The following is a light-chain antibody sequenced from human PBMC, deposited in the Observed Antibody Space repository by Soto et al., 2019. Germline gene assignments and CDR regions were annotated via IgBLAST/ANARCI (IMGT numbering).Light chain of an antibody. CDR3: QQRSNGPSLT. V-gene: IGKV3-11*01. J-gene: IGKJ4*01. Sequence: EIVLTQSPATLSLSPGERATLSCRASQSVSSYLAWYQQKPGQAPRLLIYDASNRATGIPARFSGSGSGTDFTLTISSLEPEDFAVYYCQQRSNGPSLTFGGGTKVDI. CDR2: DAS. CDR1: QSVSSY.